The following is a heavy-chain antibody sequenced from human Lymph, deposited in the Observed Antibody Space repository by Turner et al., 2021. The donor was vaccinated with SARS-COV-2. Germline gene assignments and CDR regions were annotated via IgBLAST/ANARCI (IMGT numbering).Heavy chain of an antibody. J-gene: IGHJ6*02. V-gene: IGHV3-53*01. CDR3: ARDLQLYGMDV. Sequence: EVQLVVPGGGCIQPGGSLRLPCAASGFTVSSNYMTWVRQAPGKGLEWVSLIYSGGSTYYADSVKGRFTISRDNSKNTLYLQMNSLRAEDTAIYYCARDLQLYGMDVWGQGTTVTVSS. D-gene: IGHD1-1*01. CDR2: IYSGGST. CDR1: GFTVSSNY.